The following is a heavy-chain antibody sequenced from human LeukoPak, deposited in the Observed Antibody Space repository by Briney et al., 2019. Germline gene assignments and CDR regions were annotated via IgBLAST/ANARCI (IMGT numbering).Heavy chain of an antibody. J-gene: IGHJ4*02. CDR2: INHSGSP. CDR3: ARPSGIAAAGPFDY. D-gene: IGHD6-13*01. Sequence: PSETLSLTCAVYGGSFSDYYWTWICQPPGKGLEWIGEINHSGSPNNNPSLKSRVSISFDTSKNQFSLKLTPVTAADTAVYYCARPSGIAAAGPFDYWGQGTLVTVSS. CDR1: GGSFSDYY. V-gene: IGHV4-34*01.